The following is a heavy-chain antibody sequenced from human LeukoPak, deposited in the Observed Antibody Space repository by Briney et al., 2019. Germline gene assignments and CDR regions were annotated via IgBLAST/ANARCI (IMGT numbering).Heavy chain of an antibody. CDR3: ARDLVPRVRGPFDY. V-gene: IGHV4-61*02. J-gene: IGHJ4*02. CDR1: GGSISSGSYY. CDR2: IYTSGST. Sequence: PSQTLSLTCIVSGGSISSGSYYWSWIRQPAGKGLEWIGRIYTSGSTNYNPSLKSRVTISVDTSKNQFSLNLSSVTAADTAVYYCARDLVPRVRGPFDYWGQGTLVTVSS. D-gene: IGHD3-10*01.